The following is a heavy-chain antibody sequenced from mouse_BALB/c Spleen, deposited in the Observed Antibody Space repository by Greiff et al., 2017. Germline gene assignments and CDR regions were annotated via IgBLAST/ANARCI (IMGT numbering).Heavy chain of an antibody. CDR3: ARALLRGYAMDY. CDR2: ISYSGST. J-gene: IGHJ4*01. CDR1: GYSITSDYA. Sequence: EVQGVESGPGLVKPSQSLSLTCTVTGYSITSDYAWNWIRQFPGNKLEWMGYISYSGSTSYNPSLKSRISITRDTSKNQFFLQLNSVTTEDTATYYCARALLRGYAMDYWGQGTSVTVSS. D-gene: IGHD1-1*01. V-gene: IGHV3-2*02.